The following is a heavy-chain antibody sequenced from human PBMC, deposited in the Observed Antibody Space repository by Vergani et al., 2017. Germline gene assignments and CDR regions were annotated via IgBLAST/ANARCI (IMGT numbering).Heavy chain of an antibody. J-gene: IGHJ4*02. CDR3: ARAKRGRLAVGATDS. CDR1: GYTFTSYA. V-gene: IGHV7-4-1*02. CDR2: INTNTGNP. Sequence: QVQLVQSGSALKKPGASVKVSCKASGYTFTSYAMNWVRQAPGQGLEWMGWINTNTGNPTYAQGFTGRFVFSLDTSVTTAYLQISSLKAEDTAVYFCARAKRGRLAVGATDSWGQGTLLTVSS. D-gene: IGHD6-19*01.